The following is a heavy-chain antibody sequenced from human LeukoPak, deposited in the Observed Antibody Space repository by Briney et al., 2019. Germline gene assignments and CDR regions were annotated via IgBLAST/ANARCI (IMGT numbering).Heavy chain of an antibody. CDR3: ARTAVIAVAGTSNWFGP. CDR1: GGSFSGYY. CDR2: INHSGST. D-gene: IGHD6-19*01. J-gene: IGHJ5*02. V-gene: IGHV4-34*01. Sequence: KPSETLSLTCAVYGGSFSGYYWSWIRQPPGKGLEWIGEINHSGSTNYNPSLKSRVTISVDTSKNQFSLKLSSVTAADTAVYYCARTAVIAVAGTSNWFGPWGQGTLVTVSS.